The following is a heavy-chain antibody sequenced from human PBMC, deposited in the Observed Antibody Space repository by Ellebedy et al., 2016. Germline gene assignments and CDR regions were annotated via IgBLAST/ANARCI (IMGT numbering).Heavy chain of an antibody. Sequence: SETLSLTXAVSGGSISSGGYYWIWLRQHAGQGLEWIGRIYTSGSTNYNPSLKSRVTMSVDTTKNPVSLKLSSVTAADTAVYYCARTGRTPTRIRYYYYYMDVWGKGTTVTVSS. V-gene: IGHV4-61*02. CDR3: ARTGRTPTRIRYYYYYMDV. CDR1: GGSISSGGYY. J-gene: IGHJ6*03. CDR2: IYTSGST. D-gene: IGHD7-27*01.